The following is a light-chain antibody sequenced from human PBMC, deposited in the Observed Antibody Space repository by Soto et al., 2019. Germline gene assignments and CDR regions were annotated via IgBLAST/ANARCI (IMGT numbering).Light chain of an antibody. CDR3: QLRSL. V-gene: IGKV3-11*01. CDR1: QSVSSY. Sequence: DIVLTQSPATLSLSPGERATLSCRASQSVSSYFAWYRQKPGQSPRLLIYDASKRASGIPARFNGSGSGTDFTLTISSLEPEDFAIYYCQLRSLFGGGTNVDIK. CDR2: DAS. J-gene: IGKJ4*01.